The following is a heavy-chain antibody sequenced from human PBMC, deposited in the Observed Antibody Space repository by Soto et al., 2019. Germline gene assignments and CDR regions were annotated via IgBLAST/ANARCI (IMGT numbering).Heavy chain of an antibody. Sequence: PSETLCVTGSVSGVAISSGGYYWSWIRQHPGKGLEWIGYIYYSGSTYYNPSLKSRVTISVDTSKNQFSLKLSSVTAADTAVYNCASDRRYHDSRSIFDYWGQGTLVTVSP. J-gene: IGHJ4*02. CDR3: ASDRRYHDSRSIFDY. V-gene: IGHV4-31*03. CDR1: GVAISSGGYY. CDR2: IYYSGST. D-gene: IGHD3-22*01.